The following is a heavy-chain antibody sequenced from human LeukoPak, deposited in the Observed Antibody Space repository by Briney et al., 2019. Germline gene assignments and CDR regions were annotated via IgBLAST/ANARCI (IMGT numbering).Heavy chain of an antibody. J-gene: IGHJ4*02. D-gene: IGHD5-24*01. Sequence: SVTLSLTCTVPAGSISTYYWSWIRQPPGKGLEWIGYIYYSGSTNYNPSLKRRVTISVDTSKNQFSLKLSSVTAADTAVYYCARLRRDGYYFDYWGQGTLVTVSS. V-gene: IGHV4-59*08. CDR2: IYYSGST. CDR1: AGSISTYY. CDR3: ARLRRDGYYFDY.